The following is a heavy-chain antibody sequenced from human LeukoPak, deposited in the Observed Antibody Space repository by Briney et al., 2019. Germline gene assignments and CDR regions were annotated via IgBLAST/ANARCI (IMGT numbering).Heavy chain of an antibody. J-gene: IGHJ5*02. CDR2: IAYDGSHK. D-gene: IGHD2-8*02. CDR3: ARDRLYCSDRTCSAHNWFDP. Sequence: PGGSLRLSCAASGFTFSKYAFHWVRQAPGKGLEWVAIIAYDGSHKYYADSVKGRFSISRDNSNNTVLPQMNSLRPADTAVYYCARDRLYCSDRTCSAHNWFDPWGQGTLVTVSS. V-gene: IGHV3-30-3*01. CDR1: GFTFSKYA.